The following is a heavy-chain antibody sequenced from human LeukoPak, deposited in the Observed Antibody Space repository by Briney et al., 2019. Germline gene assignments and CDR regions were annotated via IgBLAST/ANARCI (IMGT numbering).Heavy chain of an antibody. CDR1: GGSISSGGYS. Sequence: SQTLSLTCAVSGGSISSGGYSWSWIRQPPGKGLEWIGYIYYSGSTYYNPSLKSRVTISVDTSKNQFSLKLSSVTAADTAVYYCARGYRGYFDYWGQGTLVTASS. D-gene: IGHD6-13*01. CDR3: ARGYRGYFDY. CDR2: IYYSGST. J-gene: IGHJ4*02. V-gene: IGHV4-30-4*07.